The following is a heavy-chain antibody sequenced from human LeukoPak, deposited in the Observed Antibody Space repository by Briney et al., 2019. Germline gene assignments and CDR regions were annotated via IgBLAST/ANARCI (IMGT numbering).Heavy chain of an antibody. D-gene: IGHD6-13*01. J-gene: IGHJ4*02. CDR3: ARVLPAAASKTGFSYFDY. V-gene: IGHV3-7*01. CDR2: IKQDGSEK. CDR1: GSTFSSYW. Sequence: RTGGSLRLSCAASGSTFSSYWMSWVRQAPGKGLEWVANIKQDGSEKYYADSVKGRFTISRDNAKNSLYLQMNSLRAEDTAVYYCARVLPAAASKTGFSYFDYWGQGTLVTVSS.